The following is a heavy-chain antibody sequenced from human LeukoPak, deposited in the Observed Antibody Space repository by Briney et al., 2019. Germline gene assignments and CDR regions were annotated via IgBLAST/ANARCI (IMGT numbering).Heavy chain of an antibody. CDR3: ARDKSYYDSSGYYYYYGMDV. Sequence: PSETLSLTCTVPGGSISSYYWSWIRQPPGKGLEWIGYIYYSGSTNYNPSLKSRVTISVDTSKNQFSLKLSSVTAADTAVYYCARDKSYYDSSGYYYYYGMDVWGQGTTVTVSS. V-gene: IGHV4-59*01. CDR1: GGSISSYY. D-gene: IGHD3-22*01. J-gene: IGHJ6*02. CDR2: IYYSGST.